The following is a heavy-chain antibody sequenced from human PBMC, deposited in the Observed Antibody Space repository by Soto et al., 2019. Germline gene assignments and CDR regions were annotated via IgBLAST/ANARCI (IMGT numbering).Heavy chain of an antibody. CDR1: GGSISSSSYY. J-gene: IGHJ4*02. V-gene: IGHV4-39*01. CDR3: ARGATWTIQPFDF. Sequence: SETLSLTCTVSGGSISSSSYYWCWIRQPPGKGLEWIGSIYYSGSTYYNPSLKSRVTISVDTSKNQFSLKLSSVTAADTAVYYCARGATWTIQPFDFWGKGTLVTVSS. CDR2: IYYSGST. D-gene: IGHD1-26*01.